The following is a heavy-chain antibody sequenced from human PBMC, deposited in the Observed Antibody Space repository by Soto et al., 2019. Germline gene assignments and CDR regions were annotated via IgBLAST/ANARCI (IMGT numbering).Heavy chain of an antibody. D-gene: IGHD2-15*01. J-gene: IGHJ5*02. CDR3: AKGKVVVAATQLSWFDP. CDR2: INPSGGST. CDR1: GYTFTSYY. V-gene: IGHV1-46*01. Sequence: QVQLVQSGAEVKKPGASVKVSCKASGYTFTSYYMHWVRQAPGQGLEWMGIINPSGGSTSYAQKFQGRVTMTRDTSTSTVYMELSSLRSEDTAVYYCAKGKVVVAATQLSWFDPWGQGTLVTVSS.